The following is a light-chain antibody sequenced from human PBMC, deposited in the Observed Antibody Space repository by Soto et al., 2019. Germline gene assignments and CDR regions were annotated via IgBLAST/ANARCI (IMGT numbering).Light chain of an antibody. J-gene: IGLJ2*01. CDR3: SSYTGSSTSLI. CDR1: GSDVGGYNY. CDR2: DVS. Sequence: QSALTQPASVSGSPGQSITISCTGTGSDVGGYNYVSWYQQHPGKAPKLIIYDVSNRPSGVSNRFSGSKSGNTASLTISGLQDEDEADYYCSSYTGSSTSLIFGGGTKLTVL. V-gene: IGLV2-14*01.